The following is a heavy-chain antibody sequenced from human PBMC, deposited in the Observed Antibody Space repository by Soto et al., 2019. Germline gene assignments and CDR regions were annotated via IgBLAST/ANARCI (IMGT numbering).Heavy chain of an antibody. CDR1: GGSISSSNW. CDR3: ARDLSNPTSSSYYYYYGMDV. J-gene: IGHJ6*02. V-gene: IGHV4-4*02. CDR2: IYHSGST. D-gene: IGHD4-4*01. Sequence: SETLSLTCAVSGGSISSSNWWSWVRQPPGKGLEWIGEIYHSGSTNYNPSIKSRVTISVDKSKNQFSLKLSSVTAADTAVYYRARDLSNPTSSSYYYYYGMDVWGQGTTVTVSS.